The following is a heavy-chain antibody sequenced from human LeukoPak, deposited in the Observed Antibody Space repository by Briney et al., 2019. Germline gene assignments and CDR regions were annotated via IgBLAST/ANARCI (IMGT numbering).Heavy chain of an antibody. CDR3: AKFRAAVVVAAADY. Sequence: PGGSLRLSCAAPGFXFSAYAMTWVRQAPGRGLEWVSVISSGGRDTYYADSVKGRFTISRDNSKNTLYLQMNSLRVEDTAIYYCAKFRAAVVVAAADYWGQGTLVTVSS. CDR2: ISSGGRDT. CDR1: GFXFSAYA. V-gene: IGHV3-23*01. D-gene: IGHD2-15*01. J-gene: IGHJ4*02.